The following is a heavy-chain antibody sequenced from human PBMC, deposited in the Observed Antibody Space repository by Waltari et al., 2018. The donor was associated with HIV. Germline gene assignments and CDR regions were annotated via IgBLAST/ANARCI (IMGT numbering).Heavy chain of an antibody. CDR2: IYYSGST. V-gene: IGHV4-39*01. Sequence: QLQLQESGPGLVKPSETLSLTCTVSGGSISSSSYYWGWIRQPPGKGLGWIWSIYYSGSTYYNPSLNGRVTISVDTSKNQFSLKLSSVTAADTAVYYCARSLYGSSTSCHLHYFDYWGQGTLVTVSS. D-gene: IGHD2-2*01. CDR1: GGSISSSSYY. J-gene: IGHJ4*02. CDR3: ARSLYGSSTSCHLHYFDY.